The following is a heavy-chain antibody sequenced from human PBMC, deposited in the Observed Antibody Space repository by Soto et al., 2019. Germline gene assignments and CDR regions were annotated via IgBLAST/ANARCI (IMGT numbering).Heavy chain of an antibody. CDR1: GFTFNSAW. CDR3: TRDAACGGDCYSWS. Sequence: EVQLVESGGGLVKPGESLRLSCAASGFTFNSAWMSWVRQAPGKGLEWVGRITGITEVGTTDYAAPVKGRFTISRDSSKNTLFLQMNSLTIEDTAVYYCTRDAACGGDCYSWSWGQGTLVTVSS. J-gene: IGHJ5*02. V-gene: IGHV3-15*01. CDR2: ITGITEVGTT. D-gene: IGHD2-21*02.